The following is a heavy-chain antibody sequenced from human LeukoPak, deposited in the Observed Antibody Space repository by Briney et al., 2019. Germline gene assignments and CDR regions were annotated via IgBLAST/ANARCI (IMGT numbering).Heavy chain of an antibody. CDR1: GFTLSRYS. V-gene: IGHV3-48*01. Sequence: GGSLRLSCAASGFTLSRYSMNWVSQAQGKGMEWDAYISSSSSKINYADSVKGPFTISRDNAKNSLYLQMNSLRAEDTAVYYCARYLRAYSFWGQGTLVTVSS. CDR2: ISSSSSKI. CDR3: ARYLRAYSF. J-gene: IGHJ4*02. D-gene: IGHD6-13*01.